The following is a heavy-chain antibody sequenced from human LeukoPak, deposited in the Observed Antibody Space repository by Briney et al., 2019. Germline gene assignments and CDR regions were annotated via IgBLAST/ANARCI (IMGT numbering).Heavy chain of an antibody. V-gene: IGHV4-30-4*01. CDR2: IYYSGTT. D-gene: IGHD3-10*01. CDR1: GSSISSGDYY. Sequence: SENLSLTCTVSGSSISSGDYYWSWIRQPPGKGLEWIGYIYYSGTTYYNPSLKSRVTISVDTSKNQFSLKLSSVTAADTAVYYCASDHYYGSDLNWFDPWGQGTLVTVSS. CDR3: ASDHYYGSDLNWFDP. J-gene: IGHJ5*02.